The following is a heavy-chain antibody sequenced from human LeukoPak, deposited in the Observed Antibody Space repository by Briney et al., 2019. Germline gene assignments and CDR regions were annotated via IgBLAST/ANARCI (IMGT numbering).Heavy chain of an antibody. V-gene: IGHV4-4*07. CDR1: GGSISSYY. CDR2: IYTSGST. CDR3: ARSVLLWFGDSLLFDY. Sequence: PSETLFLTSTVAGGSISSYYWSWIRQPAGKGLDLIGRIYTSGSTNYNPSLKSRVTMSVDTSKNPFSLKLSSVTAADTAVYYCARSVLLWFGDSLLFDYWGQGTLVTVSS. D-gene: IGHD3-10*01. J-gene: IGHJ4*02.